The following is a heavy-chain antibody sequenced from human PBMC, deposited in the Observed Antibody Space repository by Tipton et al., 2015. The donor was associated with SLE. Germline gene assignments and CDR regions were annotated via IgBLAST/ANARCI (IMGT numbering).Heavy chain of an antibody. CDR1: GYTFTSYY. CDR2: INPSGGST. D-gene: IGHD1-26*01. V-gene: IGHV1-46*01. Sequence: QSGAEVKKPGASVKVSCKASGYTFTSYYMHWVRQAPGQGLEWMGIINPSGGSTSYAQKFQGRVTISVDTSKNQFSLKLSSVTAADTAVYYCAKGRWGVGATDSFDYWGQGTLVTVSS. CDR3: AKGRWGVGATDSFDY. J-gene: IGHJ4*02.